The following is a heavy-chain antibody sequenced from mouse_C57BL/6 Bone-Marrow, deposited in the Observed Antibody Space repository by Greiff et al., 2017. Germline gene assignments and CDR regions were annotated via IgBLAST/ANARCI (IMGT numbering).Heavy chain of an antibody. CDR1: GYTFTSHW. Sequence: VQLQQPGAELVKPGASVKMFCKASGYTFTSHWITWVKQRPGQGLEWIGDIYPGSGSSNYNEKFKSKATLTVDTSSSTAYLQLSSLTSEDSAVYYCARDYYYAMDYWGQGTSVTVSS. V-gene: IGHV1-55*01. CDR2: IYPGSGSS. CDR3: ARDYYYAMDY. J-gene: IGHJ4*01.